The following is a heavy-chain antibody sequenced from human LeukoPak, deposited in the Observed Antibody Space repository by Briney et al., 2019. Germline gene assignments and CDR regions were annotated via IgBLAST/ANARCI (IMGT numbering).Heavy chain of an antibody. J-gene: IGHJ4*02. V-gene: IGHV3-23*01. D-gene: IGHD5-12*01. CDR1: GFTFSSYA. CDR3: AKVRAIVATMSPWFDY. Sequence: GGSLRLSCAASGFTFSSYAMSWVRQAPGKGLEWVSAISGSGGSTYYADSVKGRFTISRDNSKNTLYLQMNGLRAEDTAVYYCAKVRAIVATMSPWFDYWGQGTLVTVSS. CDR2: ISGSGGST.